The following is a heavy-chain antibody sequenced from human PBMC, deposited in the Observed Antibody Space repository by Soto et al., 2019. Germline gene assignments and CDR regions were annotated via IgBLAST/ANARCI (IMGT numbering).Heavy chain of an antibody. D-gene: IGHD6-19*01. J-gene: IGHJ4*02. CDR3: ARDYRSGYDN. Sequence: QVQLQESGPGLVKPSQTLSLTCTVSGGSVSSGDYYWSWIRQPPGKGLEWIAYVYYTGGSYYNPSIKSRATISIDTSKNQFSLKMNSVTAADPAVYYCARDYRSGYDNWGQGVLVTVSS. V-gene: IGHV4-30-4*01. CDR1: GGSVSSGDYY. CDR2: VYYTGGS.